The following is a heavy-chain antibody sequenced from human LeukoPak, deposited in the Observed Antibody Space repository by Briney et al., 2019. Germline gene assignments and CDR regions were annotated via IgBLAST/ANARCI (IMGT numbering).Heavy chain of an antibody. V-gene: IGHV3-23*01. CDR1: GFIFSNYA. CDR2: ISGSGGST. J-gene: IGHJ6*02. Sequence: GGSLRLSCAASGFIFSNYAMGWVRQAPGKGLEWVSAISGSGGSTYYADSVKGRFTISRDNSKNTLYLQMNSLRAEDTAVYFCARDQDTMVRGVSGYYGMDVWGQGTTVTVSS. D-gene: IGHD3-10*01. CDR3: ARDQDTMVRGVSGYYGMDV.